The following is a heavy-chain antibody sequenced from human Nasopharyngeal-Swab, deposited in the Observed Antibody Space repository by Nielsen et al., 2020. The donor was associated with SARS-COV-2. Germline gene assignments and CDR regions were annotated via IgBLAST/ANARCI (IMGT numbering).Heavy chain of an antibody. Sequence: GESLKISCAASGFTFSTYWMHWVRQPPGKGLVWVSRINRDGSSTSYADSVKGRFTSSRDNAKNTLYLQMNSLRAEDTAVYYCARVKYDSSGYLYSGSDYWGHGTLVTVSS. CDR3: ARVKYDSSGYLYSGSDY. CDR1: GFTFSTYW. V-gene: IGHV3-74*01. CDR2: INRDGSST. J-gene: IGHJ4*01. D-gene: IGHD3-22*01.